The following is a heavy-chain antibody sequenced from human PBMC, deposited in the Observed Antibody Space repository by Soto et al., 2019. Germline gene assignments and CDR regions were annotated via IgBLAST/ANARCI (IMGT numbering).Heavy chain of an antibody. CDR2: INHSGST. D-gene: IGHD2-2*01. V-gene: IGHV4-34*01. J-gene: IGHJ5*02. Sequence: SETLSLTCAVYGGSFSGYYWSWIRQPPGKGLEWIGEINHSGSTNYNPSLKSRVTISVDTSKNQFSLKLSSVTAADTAVYYCARRTRSSRNWFDPWGQGTLVTVS. CDR1: GGSFSGYY. CDR3: ARRTRSSRNWFDP.